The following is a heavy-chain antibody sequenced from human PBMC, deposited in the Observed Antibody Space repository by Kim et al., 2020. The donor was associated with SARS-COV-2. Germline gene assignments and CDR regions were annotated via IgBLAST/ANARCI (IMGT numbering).Heavy chain of an antibody. J-gene: IGHJ4*02. Sequence: GGSLRLSCAASGFTFAGYAMSWVRQAPGKGLFWVSAISATGGTTHYADSVEGRFTITRDNSQHILYLQMNSLSADDTAVYYCARDGGSYYDYWGQGTLVTVSS. CDR1: GFTFAGYA. CDR3: ARDGGSYYDY. D-gene: IGHD3-10*01. V-gene: IGHV3-23*01. CDR2: ISATGGTT.